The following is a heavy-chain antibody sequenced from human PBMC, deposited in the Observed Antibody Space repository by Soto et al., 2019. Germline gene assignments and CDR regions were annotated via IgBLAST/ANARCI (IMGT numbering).Heavy chain of an antibody. V-gene: IGHV3-30*18. D-gene: IGHD6-19*01. CDR2: ISYDGSNK. CDR3: AKDRMASGWQTYYYYYGMDV. CDR1: GFTFSSYG. J-gene: IGHJ6*02. Sequence: QVQLVESGGGVVQPGRSLRLSCAASGFTFSSYGMHWVRQAPGKGLEWVAVISYDGSNKYYADSVKGRFTISRDKSKNPLYLQMNSLRAEDTAVYYCAKDRMASGWQTYYYYYGMDVWGQGTTVTVSS.